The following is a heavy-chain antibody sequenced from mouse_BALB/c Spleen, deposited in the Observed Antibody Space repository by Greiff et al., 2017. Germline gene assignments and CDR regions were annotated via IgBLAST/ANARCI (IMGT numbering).Heavy chain of an antibody. D-gene: IGHD3-1*01. CDR3: ARRGYDYAMDY. CDR1: GFTFSSYA. CDR2: ISSGGSYT. J-gene: IGHJ4*01. Sequence: EVKVVESGGGLVKPGGSLKLSCAASGFTFSSYAMSWVRQTPEKRLEWVATISSGGSYTYYPDSVKGRFTISRDNAKNTLYLQMSSLRSEDTAMYYCARRGYDYAMDYWGQGTSVTVSS. V-gene: IGHV5-9-3*01.